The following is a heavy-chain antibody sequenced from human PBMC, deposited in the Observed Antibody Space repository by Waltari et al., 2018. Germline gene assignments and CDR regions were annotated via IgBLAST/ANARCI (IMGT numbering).Heavy chain of an antibody. D-gene: IGHD2-21*02. V-gene: IGHV3-23*01. CDR3: VKGDWGDF. Sequence: EVQLLESGGGLIQPGGSLRLSCAASGFTFSTLASNWVRQAPGGGLEWVSGIITSSDTYYADSVKGRFTISRDNSKNILYLQMNSLRADDTAVYYCVKGDWGDFWGQGTLVTVSS. CDR2: IITSSDT. J-gene: IGHJ4*02. CDR1: GFTFSTLA.